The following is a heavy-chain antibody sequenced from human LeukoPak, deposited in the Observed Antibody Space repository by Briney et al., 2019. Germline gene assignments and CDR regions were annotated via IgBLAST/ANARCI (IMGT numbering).Heavy chain of an antibody. Sequence: SETLSLTCAVYGGSFSGYYWSWIHQPPGKGLEWIGEINHSGSTNYNPSLKSRVTISVNTSKNQFSLKLSSVTAADTAVYYCARGYDYGDYAAKYWGQGTLVTVSS. V-gene: IGHV4-34*01. D-gene: IGHD4-17*01. J-gene: IGHJ4*02. CDR2: INHSGST. CDR3: ARGYDYGDYAAKY. CDR1: GGSFSGYY.